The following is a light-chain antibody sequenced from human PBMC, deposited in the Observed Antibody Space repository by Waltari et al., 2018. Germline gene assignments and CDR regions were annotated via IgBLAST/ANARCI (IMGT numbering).Light chain of an antibody. V-gene: IGLV2-14*01. Sequence: QSALTQPASVSGSPGQSITISCTGTSSDVGFYNYVSWYQQHPGKAPKLMIDDVSGRPSGVSNRFSGSKSGNTASLTISGLQAEDEADYYCNSYAGSSSWVFGGGTKLTVL. J-gene: IGLJ3*02. CDR2: DVS. CDR1: SSDVGFYNY. CDR3: NSYAGSSSWV.